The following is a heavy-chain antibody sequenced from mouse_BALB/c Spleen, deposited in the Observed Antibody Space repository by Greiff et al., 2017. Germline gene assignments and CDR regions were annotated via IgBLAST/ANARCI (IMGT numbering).Heavy chain of an antibody. CDR3: ARDWFPTPFAY. D-gene: IGHD2-10*01. J-gene: IGHJ3*01. CDR2: IWAGGST. V-gene: IGHV2-9*02. CDR1: GFSLTSYG. Sequence: QVHVKQSGPGLVAPSQSLSITCTVSGFSLTSYGVHWVRQPPGKGLEWLGVIWAGGSTNYNSALMSRLSISKDNSKSQVFLKMNSLQTDDTAMDYCARDWFPTPFAYWGQGTLVTVSA.